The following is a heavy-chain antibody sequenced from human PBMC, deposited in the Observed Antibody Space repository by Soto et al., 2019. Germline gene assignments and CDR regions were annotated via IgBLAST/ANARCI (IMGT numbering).Heavy chain of an antibody. D-gene: IGHD1-1*01. CDR2: INGGTGQT. V-gene: IGHV1-3*01. Sequence: QVQVVQSGAEVKKPGASVKISCKASGYTFSTHAMHWVRQAPGQSLEWMGWINGGTGQTKHSHRFQDRVTITRDTSARTAYMELSSLRSEDKAVYYCAGGKGMEENYYYYGLDIWGQGTTVTFSS. J-gene: IGHJ6*02. CDR3: AGGKGMEENYYYYGLDI. CDR1: GYTFSTHA.